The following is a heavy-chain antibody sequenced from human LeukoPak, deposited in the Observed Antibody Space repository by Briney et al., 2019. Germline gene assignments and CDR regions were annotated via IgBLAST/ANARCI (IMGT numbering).Heavy chain of an antibody. D-gene: IGHD2-2*01. Sequence: GGSLRLSCAASGFTFSSYDMHWVRHATGKGLEWVSAIGTAGDTYYPGSVKGRFTISRENAKNSLYLQMSSLRSEDTAVYYCARAAKKGLSAYYYYGMDVWGQGTTVTVSS. V-gene: IGHV3-13*01. CDR2: IGTAGDT. CDR3: ARAAKKGLSAYYYYGMDV. CDR1: GFTFSSYD. J-gene: IGHJ6*02.